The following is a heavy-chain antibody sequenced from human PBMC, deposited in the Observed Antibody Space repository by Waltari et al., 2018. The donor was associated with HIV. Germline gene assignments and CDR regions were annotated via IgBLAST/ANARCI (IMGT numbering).Heavy chain of an antibody. Sequence: LVQTESEVRAPGAAVVLSCTAAGDRFRNYFLFWLWQAPGQGLEWMGRINPDTGDTTYSQTFRTRVTMTMDTSSASTYMEMTRLTAANTATYFCARGEDVSLTHLPPGFRLEFWGKGSLVSVSS. D-gene: IGHD3-16*01. J-gene: IGHJ4*02. V-gene: IGHV1-2*06. CDR3: ARGEDVSLTHLPPGFRLEF. CDR1: GDRFRNYF. CDR2: INPDTGDT.